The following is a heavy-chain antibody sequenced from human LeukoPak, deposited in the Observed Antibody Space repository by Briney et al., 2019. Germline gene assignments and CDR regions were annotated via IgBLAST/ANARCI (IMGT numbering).Heavy chain of an antibody. CDR1: GHSFTSYW. D-gene: IGHD3-10*01. Sequence: GESLKISCKGSGHSFTSYWITWVRQMPGKGLECMGRIDPSDSYTNYSPSFQGHVTISTDKSISTAYLQWSSLKASDTAIYYCARLGHYYGSGSYYLGAFDIWGQGTMVTVSS. J-gene: IGHJ3*02. CDR2: IDPSDSYT. V-gene: IGHV5-10-1*01. CDR3: ARLGHYYGSGSYYLGAFDI.